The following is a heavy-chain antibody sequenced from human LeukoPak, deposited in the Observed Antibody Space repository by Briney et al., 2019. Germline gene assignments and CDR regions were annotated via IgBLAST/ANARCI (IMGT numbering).Heavy chain of an antibody. D-gene: IGHD3-22*01. V-gene: IGHV4-39*07. CDR1: GGSINSGNHY. J-gene: IGHJ4*02. CDR2: IYYSGST. CDR3: ARDRYYYDGSGYYYFDY. Sequence: PSETLSLTCTVSGGSINSGNHYWGWIRQSPGKGLEWIGNIYYSGSTYYNPSLKSRVTLSIDTSKNQFSLRLSSVTAADTAVYYCARDRYYYDGSGYYYFDYWGQGTLVTVSS.